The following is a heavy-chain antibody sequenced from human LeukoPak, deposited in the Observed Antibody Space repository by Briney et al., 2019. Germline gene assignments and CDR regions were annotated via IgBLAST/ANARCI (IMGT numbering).Heavy chain of an antibody. CDR2: IKQDGSER. CDR1: GFTFSSYW. Sequence: PGGSLRLSCVASGFTFSSYWMSWVRQAPGKGLEWVANIKQDGSERYYVDSVKGRFTISRDNAENSLYLKMSSLRAEDTAVYYCARVTWPATFDYWGQGTLVTVSS. J-gene: IGHJ4*02. V-gene: IGHV3-7*01. CDR3: ARVTWPATFDY. D-gene: IGHD5-12*01.